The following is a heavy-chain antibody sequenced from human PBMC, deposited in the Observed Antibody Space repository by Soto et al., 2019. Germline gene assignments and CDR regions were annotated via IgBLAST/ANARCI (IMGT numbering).Heavy chain of an antibody. Sequence: PSETLSLTCVVSGGSIGSHYWSWIRQPPGGGLEWIGYVHYGGSTNYNPYLKSRVTMSVDTSKNQFYLNLSSVTAADTALYFCARRDYSTSSLGPFDYWGQGIRVTV. CDR3: ARRDYSTSSLGPFDY. CDR2: VHYGGST. D-gene: IGHD6-6*01. J-gene: IGHJ4*02. V-gene: IGHV4-59*11. CDR1: GGSIGSHY.